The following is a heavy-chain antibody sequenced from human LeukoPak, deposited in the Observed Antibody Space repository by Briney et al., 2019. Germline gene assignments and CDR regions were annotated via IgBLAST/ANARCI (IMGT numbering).Heavy chain of an antibody. Sequence: SETLSLTCAVYGGSFSGYYWSWIRQPPGKGLEWIGEINHSGSTNYNPSLKSRVTMSVDTSKNQFSLKLSSVTAADTAVYYCARAGCSSTSCYEWNYWGQGTLVTVSS. CDR1: GGSFSGYY. CDR2: INHSGST. J-gene: IGHJ4*02. D-gene: IGHD2-2*01. V-gene: IGHV4-34*01. CDR3: ARAGCSSTSCYEWNY.